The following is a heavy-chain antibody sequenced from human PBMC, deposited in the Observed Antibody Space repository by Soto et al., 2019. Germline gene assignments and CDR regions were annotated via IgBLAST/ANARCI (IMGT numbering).Heavy chain of an antibody. J-gene: IGHJ6*02. Sequence: GGSLRLSCAASGFTFSSYAMSRVRQAPGKGLEWVSSISSSSSYIYYADSVKGRFTISRDNAKNSLYLQMNSLRAEDTAVYYCARAEGIHGDIVVVPVDVWGQGTTVNVSS. CDR2: ISSSSSYI. CDR1: GFTFSSYA. D-gene: IGHD2-2*01. CDR3: ARAEGIHGDIVVVPVDV. V-gene: IGHV3-21*01.